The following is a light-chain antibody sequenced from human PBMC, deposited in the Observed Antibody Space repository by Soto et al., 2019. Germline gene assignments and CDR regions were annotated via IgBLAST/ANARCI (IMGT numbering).Light chain of an antibody. Sequence: EIVLTQSPGTLSLSPGETATLSCRASQTVSSSYLAWYQQKPGQAPRLLMYGASSRATGIPDRFSGSGSGTDFTLAISRLEPDDFAVYYCQQFGTLITFGQGTRLEVK. CDR2: GAS. CDR1: QTVSSSY. CDR3: QQFGTLIT. J-gene: IGKJ5*01. V-gene: IGKV3-20*01.